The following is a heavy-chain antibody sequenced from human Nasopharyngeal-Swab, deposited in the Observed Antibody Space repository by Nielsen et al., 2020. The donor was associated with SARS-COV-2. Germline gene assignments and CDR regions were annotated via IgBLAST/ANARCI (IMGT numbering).Heavy chain of an antibody. CDR3: ARGIGNYPSYYYYALGV. V-gene: IGHV4-39*07. CDR1: GGSISSASHY. Sequence: SETLSLTCSVSGGSISSASHYWGWIRQPPGKGLEWIGNIYYSGSTYYNPSLKSRVIISVDTSESQFSLRLISVTAADTAVYYCARGIGNYPSYYYYALGVWGQGTTVTVSS. D-gene: IGHD3-16*02. CDR2: IYYSGST. J-gene: IGHJ6*02.